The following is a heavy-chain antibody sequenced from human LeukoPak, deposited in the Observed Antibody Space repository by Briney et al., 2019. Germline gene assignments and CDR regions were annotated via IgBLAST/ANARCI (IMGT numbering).Heavy chain of an antibody. V-gene: IGHV3-11*06. CDR2: ISSSSSYT. J-gene: IGHJ4*02. CDR3: ARVVYCTDTNCPLEY. D-gene: IGHD2-8*02. CDR1: GFTFSDYY. Sequence: GGSLRLSCAASGFTFSDYYMSWIRQAPGKGLEWVSYISSSSSYTNYADSVKGRFTISRDNAKNSLYLQMNSLRAEDTAFYYCARVVYCTDTNCPLEYWGQGTLVTVSS.